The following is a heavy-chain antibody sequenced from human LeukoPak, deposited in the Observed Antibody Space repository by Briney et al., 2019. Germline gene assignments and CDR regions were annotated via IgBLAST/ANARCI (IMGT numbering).Heavy chain of an antibody. CDR2: IYSGGST. Sequence: GSLRLSCAASGFTVSSNYMSWVRQAPGKGLEWVSVIYSGGSTYYADSVKGRFTISRDNSKNTLYLQMNSLRAEDTAVYYCAKGESYTNWFDPWGQGTLVTVSS. J-gene: IGHJ5*02. CDR1: GFTVSSNY. CDR3: AKGESYTNWFDP. D-gene: IGHD1-26*01. V-gene: IGHV3-66*02.